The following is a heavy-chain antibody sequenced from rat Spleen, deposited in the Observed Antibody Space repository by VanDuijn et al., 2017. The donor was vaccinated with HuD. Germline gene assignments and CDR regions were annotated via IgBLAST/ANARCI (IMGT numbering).Heavy chain of an antibody. Sequence: EVQLVESDGGLVQPGRSLKLSCAASGFTFSDYYMAWVRQAPTKGLEWVATISYDGSSTYYRDSVKGRFTISRDNAKSTLYLQMDSLRSEDTATYYCARQFVNRGGYSEDCYFDYWGQGVMVTVSS. J-gene: IGHJ2*01. V-gene: IGHV5-29*01. D-gene: IGHD1-11*01. CDR1: GFTFSDYY. CDR2: ISYDGSST. CDR3: ARQFVNRGGYSEDCYFDY.